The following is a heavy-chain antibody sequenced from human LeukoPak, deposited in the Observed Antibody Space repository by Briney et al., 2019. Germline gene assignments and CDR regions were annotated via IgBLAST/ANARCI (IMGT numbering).Heavy chain of an antibody. Sequence: PSETLSLTCTLSGDSISSSDHYWVWIRQSPGKGLEWIGSVSQSGNTYYKSSLKSRVSISVDTSKNHIALKLTSVTASDTAVYFCARRVGFYGSGSLNYFDPWGQGILVSVS. V-gene: IGHV4-39*02. CDR2: VSQSGNT. J-gene: IGHJ5*01. D-gene: IGHD3-10*01. CDR1: GDSISSSDHY. CDR3: ARRVGFYGSGSLNYFDP.